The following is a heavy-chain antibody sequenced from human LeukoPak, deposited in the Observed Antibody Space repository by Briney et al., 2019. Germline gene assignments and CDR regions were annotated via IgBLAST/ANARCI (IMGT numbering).Heavy chain of an antibody. CDR3: ARNTPGYCSSTSCYGTIDY. J-gene: IGHJ4*02. CDR2: IYYSGST. CDR1: GSSISSYY. V-gene: IGHV4-59*08. D-gene: IGHD2-2*01. Sequence: SETLSLTCTVSGSSISSYYWSWIRQPPGKGLEWIGYIYYSGSTNYNPSLKSRVTISVDTSKNQFSLKLSCVTAVDTAVYYCARNTPGYCSSTSCYGTIDYWGQGTLVTVSS.